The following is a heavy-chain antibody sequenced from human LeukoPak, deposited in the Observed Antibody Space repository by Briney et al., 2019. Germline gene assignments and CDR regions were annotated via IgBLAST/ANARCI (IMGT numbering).Heavy chain of an antibody. CDR1: GGSISSSSYY. V-gene: IGHV4-39*01. CDR3: ARFTPVTYSGSCFDY. D-gene: IGHD1-26*01. Sequence: SETLSLTCTVSGGSISSSSYYWGWIRQPPGKGLEWIGSIYYSGSTHYNPSLKSRVTISVDTSKNQFSLKLSSVTAADTAVYYCARFTPVTYSGSCFDYRGQGTLVTVSS. J-gene: IGHJ4*02. CDR2: IYYSGST.